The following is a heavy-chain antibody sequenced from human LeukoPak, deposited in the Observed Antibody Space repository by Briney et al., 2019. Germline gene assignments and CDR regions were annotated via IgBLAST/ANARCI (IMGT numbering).Heavy chain of an antibody. CDR3: ARLREITFGGVIGIDY. J-gene: IGHJ4*02. V-gene: IGHV3-7*01. D-gene: IGHD3-16*02. CDR2: IKQDGSEK. CDR1: GFTFSRYW. Sequence: PGGSLRLSCAASGFTFSRYWMSWVRQAPGKGLEWVANIKQDGSEKYYVDSVKGRFTISRDNAKNSLYLQMNSLRAEDTAVYYCARLREITFGGVIGIDYWGQGTLVTVSS.